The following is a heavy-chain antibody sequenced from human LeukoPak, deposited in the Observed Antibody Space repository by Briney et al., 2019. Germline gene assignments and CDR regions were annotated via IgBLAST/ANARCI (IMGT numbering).Heavy chain of an antibody. D-gene: IGHD3-22*01. CDR1: GYTFTSYA. Sequence: ASVKVSCKASGYTFTSYAMHWVRQAPGQRLEWMGWISAYNGNTNYAQKLQGRVTMTTDTSTSTAYMELRSLRSDDTAVYYCARGGTYYYDSSGYSDYWGQGTLVTVSS. CDR3: ARGGTYYYDSSGYSDY. CDR2: ISAYNGNT. V-gene: IGHV1-18*01. J-gene: IGHJ4*02.